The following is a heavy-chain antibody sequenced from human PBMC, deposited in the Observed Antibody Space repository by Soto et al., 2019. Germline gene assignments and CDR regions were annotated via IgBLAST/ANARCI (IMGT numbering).Heavy chain of an antibody. CDR1: GYTFTSYA. J-gene: IGHJ6*02. CDR3: ARGGHYDILTGYYSDPRPSYYYGMDV. D-gene: IGHD3-9*01. V-gene: IGHV1-3*01. CDR2: INAGNGNT. Sequence: ASVKVSCKASGYTFTSYAMNWVRQAPGQRLKRMGWINAGNGNTKYSQKFQGRVTITRDTSTSTAYMELSSLRSEDTAVYYCARGGHYDILTGYYSDPRPSYYYGMDVWGQGTTVTVSS.